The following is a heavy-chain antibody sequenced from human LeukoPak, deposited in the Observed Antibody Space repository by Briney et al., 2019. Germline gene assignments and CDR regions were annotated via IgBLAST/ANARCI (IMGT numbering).Heavy chain of an antibody. CDR3: ARGEVYYDSSGLDY. Sequence: PGGSLRLSCAASGFTFVSYEMNWVRQAPGKGLEWVSYISSSSSTIYYADSVKGRFAISRDNAKNSLYLQINILRAEDTTVYYCARGEVYYDSSGLDYWGQGTLVTVSS. V-gene: IGHV3-48*03. J-gene: IGHJ4*02. CDR1: GFTFVSYE. D-gene: IGHD3-22*01. CDR2: ISSSSSTI.